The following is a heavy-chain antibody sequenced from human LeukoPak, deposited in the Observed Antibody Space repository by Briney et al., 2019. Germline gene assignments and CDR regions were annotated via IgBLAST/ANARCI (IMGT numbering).Heavy chain of an antibody. V-gene: IGHV4-61*01. CDR2: IYYSGST. CDR3: ARNRRGVYDYSMDV. D-gene: IGHD1-14*01. J-gene: IGHJ6*04. CDR1: GGSVSSGSYY. Sequence: SETLSLTCTVSGGSVSSGSYYWSWIRQPPGQGLEWIVYIYYSGSTNYNPSLKSRVTISVGTSKDQFSLKLRSVTAADTAVYYCARNRRGVYDYSMDVWGKGTTVTVSS.